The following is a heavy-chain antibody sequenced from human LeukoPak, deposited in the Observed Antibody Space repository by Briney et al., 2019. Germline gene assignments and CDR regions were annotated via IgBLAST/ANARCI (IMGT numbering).Heavy chain of an antibody. J-gene: IGHJ4*02. D-gene: IGHD5-24*01. CDR3: ARNVEMATITPYFDY. V-gene: IGHV4-59*01. CDR2: IYYSGST. CDR1: GGSISSYC. Sequence: SETLSLTCTVSGGSISSYCWSWIRQPPGKGLEWIGYIYYSGSTNYNPSLKSRVTISVDTSNNQFSLKLSSVTAAGTAVYYCARNVEMATITPYFDYWDQGTLVTVSS.